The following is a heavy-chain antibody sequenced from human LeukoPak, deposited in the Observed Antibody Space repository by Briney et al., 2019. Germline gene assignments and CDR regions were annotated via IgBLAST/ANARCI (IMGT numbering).Heavy chain of an antibody. V-gene: IGHV3-23*01. J-gene: IGHJ6*02. D-gene: IGHD1-26*01. Sequence: PGGSLRLSCAGSGFTFSSYARSWVRQAPGKGLEWASTISGSGGAGTYYADSVKGRFTVSRDNSRNTLYLPMNSLRAEDTAVYYCVRDRGGSPFYGMDVWGQGTTVTVSS. CDR2: ISGSGGAGT. CDR1: GFTFSSYA. CDR3: VRDRGGSPFYGMDV.